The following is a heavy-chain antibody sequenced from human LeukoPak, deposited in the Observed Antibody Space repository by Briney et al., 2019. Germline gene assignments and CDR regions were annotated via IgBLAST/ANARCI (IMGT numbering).Heavy chain of an antibody. V-gene: IGHV4-39*01. CDR3: ASLVAGFDAFDI. D-gene: IGHD6-19*01. J-gene: IGHJ3*02. CDR1: GGSISSSSYY. CDR2: IYYSGST. Sequence: SETLSLTCTVAGGSISSSSYYLGWIRHPPGKGLEWIGSIYYSGSTYYNPSLKSRVTISVDTSKNQFSLKLSSVTAADTAVYYCASLVAGFDAFDIWGQGTMVTVSS.